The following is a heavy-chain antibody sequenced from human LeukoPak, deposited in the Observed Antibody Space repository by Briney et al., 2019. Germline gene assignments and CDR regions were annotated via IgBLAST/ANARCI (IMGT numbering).Heavy chain of an antibody. D-gene: IGHD3-10*01. CDR2: INPNSGGT. V-gene: IGHV1-2*04. J-gene: IGHJ6*02. CDR1: GYTFTGYY. CDR3: ASAGVTMVRGPGRIGTWYYGMDV. Sequence: ASVKVSCKASGYTFTGYYMHWVRQAPGQGLEWMGWINPNSGGTNYAQKFQGWVTMTRDTSISTAYMELSRLRSDDTAVYYCASAGVTMVRGPGRIGTWYYGMDVWGQGTTVTVSS.